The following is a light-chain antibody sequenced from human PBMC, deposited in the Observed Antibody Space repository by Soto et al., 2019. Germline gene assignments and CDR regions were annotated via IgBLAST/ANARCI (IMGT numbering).Light chain of an antibody. Sequence: LTQPRSVSASPGQSVTISCTGSSSDVGGSNHVSWYQHHPGKAPKFIIYDVTKRPSGVPDRFSGSKSGNTASLTISGLQAEDEADYYCCSYAGTYTFVFGTGTRSPS. V-gene: IGLV2-11*01. J-gene: IGLJ1*01. CDR3: CSYAGTYTFV. CDR1: SSDVGGSNH. CDR2: DVT.